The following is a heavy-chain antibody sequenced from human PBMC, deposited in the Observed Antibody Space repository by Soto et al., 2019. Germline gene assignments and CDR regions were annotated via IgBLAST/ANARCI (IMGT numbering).Heavy chain of an antibody. CDR3: AKDEGSLAPLYWFDP. Sequence: GGSLRLSCAASGFTFSSYAMSWVRQAPGKGLEWVSAISGSGGSTYYADSVKGRFTISRGNSKNTLYLQMNSLRAEDTVVYYCAKDEGSLAPLYWFDPWGQGTLVTVSS. V-gene: IGHV3-23*01. J-gene: IGHJ5*02. CDR2: ISGSGGST. CDR1: GFTFSSYA.